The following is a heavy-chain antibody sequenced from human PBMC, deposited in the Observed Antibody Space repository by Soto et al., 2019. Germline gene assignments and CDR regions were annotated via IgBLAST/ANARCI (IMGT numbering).Heavy chain of an antibody. V-gene: IGHV4-59*01. D-gene: IGHD2-15*01. Sequence: SETLSLTCSVSGGSISRYYWSWIRQPPGKGLEWIGYAYYSGDTDYNPSPKSRVTMAVDTSKNQVSLKLSSVTAADTAVYYCARDRVLVGGNQGAFDIWGQGTMVTVSS. CDR3: ARDRVLVGGNQGAFDI. J-gene: IGHJ3*02. CDR2: AYYSGDT. CDR1: GGSISRYY.